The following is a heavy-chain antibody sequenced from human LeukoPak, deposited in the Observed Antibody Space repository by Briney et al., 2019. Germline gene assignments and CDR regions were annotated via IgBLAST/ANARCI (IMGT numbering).Heavy chain of an antibody. CDR2: IFYSGST. V-gene: IGHV4-59*01. D-gene: IGHD5-18*01. CDR3: ARTAMAFDAFDI. CDR1: GGSISSYY. Sequence: SETLSLTCTVSGGSISSYYWSWIRQPPGKGLEWIGYIFYSGSTNYNPSLKSRVTISVDTSKNQFTLKLSSVTAADTAVYYCARTAMAFDAFDIWGQGTMVTVSS. J-gene: IGHJ3*02.